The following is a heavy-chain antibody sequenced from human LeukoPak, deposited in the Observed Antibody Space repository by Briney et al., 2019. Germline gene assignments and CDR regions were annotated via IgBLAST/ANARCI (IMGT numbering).Heavy chain of an antibody. CDR3: ARDGYYDSMGS. D-gene: IGHD3-22*01. J-gene: IGHJ5*02. V-gene: IGHV4-34*01. CDR2: INHSGST. CDR1: GGSFSGYY. Sequence: PSETLSLTCAVYGGSFSGYYWSWIRQPPGKGLEWIGEINHSGSTNYNPSLKSRVTISVDTSKNQFSLKLSSVTAADTAVYYCARDGYYDSMGSWGQGTLVTVSS.